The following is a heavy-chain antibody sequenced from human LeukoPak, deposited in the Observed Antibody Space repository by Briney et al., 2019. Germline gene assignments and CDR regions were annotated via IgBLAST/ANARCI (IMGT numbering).Heavy chain of an antibody. CDR2: IKSDGSST. V-gene: IGHV3-74*01. J-gene: IGHJ3*02. CDR3: RGYSYGYNAFDI. Sequence: GGSLRLSCAASGFTFSSYWMHWVRQAPGKGLVWVSRIKSDGSSTSYADSVKGRFTISRDNAKNTLYLQMNSLRAEDTAVYYCRGYSYGYNAFDIWGQGTMVTVSS. CDR1: GFTFSSYW. D-gene: IGHD5-18*01.